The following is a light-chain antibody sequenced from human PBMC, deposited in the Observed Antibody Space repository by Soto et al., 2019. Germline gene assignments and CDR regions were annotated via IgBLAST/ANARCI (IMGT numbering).Light chain of an antibody. CDR3: SSYAGSNSVV. V-gene: IGLV2-8*01. CDR2: DVT. Sequence: QSALTQPPSASGSPGQSVSISCAGTSSDVGGHNYVSWYQQYPGKAPKVMIYDVTKRPSGVPDRFSGSKSGNTASLTVSGLRPEDEADYYCSSYAGSNSVVFGGGTKLTVL. CDR1: SSDVGGHNY. J-gene: IGLJ2*01.